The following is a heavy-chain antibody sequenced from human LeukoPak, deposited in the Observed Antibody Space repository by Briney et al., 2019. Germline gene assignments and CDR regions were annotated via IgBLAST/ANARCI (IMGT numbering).Heavy chain of an antibody. V-gene: IGHV3-7*04. D-gene: IGHD3-22*01. CDR2: IKQDGSEK. CDR3: ARVANYYDSSGWETHAFDI. J-gene: IGHJ3*02. Sequence: GGSLRLSCAASGFTFSSYWMSWVRQAPGKGLEWVANIKQDGSEKYYVDSVKGRFTFSRDNAKNSLYLQMNSLRAEDTAVYYCARVANYYDSSGWETHAFDIWGQGTMVTVSS. CDR1: GFTFSSYW.